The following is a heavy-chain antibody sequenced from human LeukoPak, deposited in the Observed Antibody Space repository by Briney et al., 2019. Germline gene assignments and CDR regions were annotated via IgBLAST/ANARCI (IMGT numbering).Heavy chain of an antibody. J-gene: IGHJ6*02. Sequence: GGSLRLPCAASGFTFSNYGMHWVRQAPGKGLEWVAVISNDGSNKYYADSVKGRFTISRDNSKNTLYLQMNSLRVEDTAVYYCAREWVTILGGIYYYYGMDVWGQGTTVTVSS. V-gene: IGHV3-30*03. D-gene: IGHD3-3*01. CDR2: ISNDGSNK. CDR3: AREWVTILGGIYYYYGMDV. CDR1: GFTFSNYG.